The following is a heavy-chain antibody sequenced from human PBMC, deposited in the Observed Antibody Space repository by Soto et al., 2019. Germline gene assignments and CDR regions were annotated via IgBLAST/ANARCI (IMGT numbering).Heavy chain of an antibody. CDR3: ARGAMSGYYYYYGMDV. V-gene: IGHV1-69*01. D-gene: IGHD3-3*01. CDR2: IIPIFGTA. J-gene: IGHJ6*02. Sequence: QVQLVQSGAEVKKPGSSVKVSCKASGGTFSSYAISWVRQAPGQGLEWMGGIIPIFGTANYAQKFQGRVTITADESTSTAYMELSGLRSEDTAVYYCARGAMSGYYYYYGMDVWGQGTTVTVSS. CDR1: GGTFSSYA.